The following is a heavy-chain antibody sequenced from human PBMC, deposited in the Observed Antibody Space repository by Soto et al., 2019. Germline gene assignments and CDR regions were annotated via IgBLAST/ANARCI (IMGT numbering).Heavy chain of an antibody. CDR3: ARYIVVVVAATRWFDS. CDR1: GGSFSGYY. V-gene: IGHV4-34*01. J-gene: IGHJ5*01. CDR2: INHSGST. Sequence: SETLSLTCAVYGGSFSGYYWSWIRQPPGKGLEWIGEINHSGSTNYNPSLKSRVTISVDTSKNLFSLKLSSVTAADTAVYYCARYIVVVVAATRWFDSWGPGTLVTVSS. D-gene: IGHD2-15*01.